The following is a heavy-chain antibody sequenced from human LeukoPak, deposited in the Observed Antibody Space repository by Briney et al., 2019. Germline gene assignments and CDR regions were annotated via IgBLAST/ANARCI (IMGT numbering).Heavy chain of an antibody. CDR1: GFTFSSYW. V-gene: IGHV3-74*01. Sequence: SGGSLRLSCAASGFTFSSYWMHWVRQAPGKGLVWVSRLNSDGGTTAYADSVKGRFTISRDNAKNALYLQMNSLRAEDTAVYYCTRDHSPGWFDPWGQGSLVTVSS. J-gene: IGHJ5*02. CDR2: LNSDGGTT. CDR3: TRDHSPGWFDP. D-gene: IGHD4-11*01.